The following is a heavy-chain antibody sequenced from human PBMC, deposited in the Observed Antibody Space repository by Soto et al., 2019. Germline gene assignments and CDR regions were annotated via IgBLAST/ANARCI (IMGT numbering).Heavy chain of an antibody. CDR3: AKGDYYDSSITLQFDP. J-gene: IGHJ5*02. CDR2: ISTSGGTK. V-gene: IGHV3-11*04. D-gene: IGHD3-22*01. Sequence: GGSLRLSCAASEFTFSDYYMSWIRQAPGKGLEWVSYISTSGGTKYYADSVKGRFTISRDNSKNTLYLQMNSLRAEDTAVYYCAKGDYYDSSITLQFDPWGQGTLVTVS. CDR1: EFTFSDYY.